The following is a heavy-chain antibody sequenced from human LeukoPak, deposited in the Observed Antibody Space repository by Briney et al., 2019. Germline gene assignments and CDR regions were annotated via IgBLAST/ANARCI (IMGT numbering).Heavy chain of an antibody. CDR1: GGSISSYY. CDR2: IYYSGST. CDR3: ARLISLGWRGGYYYYYYGMDV. J-gene: IGHJ6*02. Sequence: SETLSLTCTVSGGSISSYYWSWIRQPPGKGLEWIGYIYYSGSTNYNPSLKSRVTISVDTSKNQFSLKLSSVTAADTAVYYCARLISLGWRGGYYYYYYGMDVWGQGTTVTVSS. D-gene: IGHD3-10*01. V-gene: IGHV4-59*08.